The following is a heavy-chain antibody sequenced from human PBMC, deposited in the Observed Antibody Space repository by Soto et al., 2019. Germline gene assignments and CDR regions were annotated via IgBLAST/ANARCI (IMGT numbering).Heavy chain of an antibody. CDR1: GGSFSGYY. Sequence: TSAVYGGSFSGYYWSWIRQPPGKGLEWIGYIYYSGSTNYNPSLKSRVTISVDTSKNQFSLKLSSVTAADTAVYYCASLRWIQLRLQWYYRGQGSLVTVSA. J-gene: IGHJ4*01. CDR3: ASLRWIQLRLQWYY. V-gene: IGHV4-59*01. CDR2: IYYSGST. D-gene: IGHD5-18*01.